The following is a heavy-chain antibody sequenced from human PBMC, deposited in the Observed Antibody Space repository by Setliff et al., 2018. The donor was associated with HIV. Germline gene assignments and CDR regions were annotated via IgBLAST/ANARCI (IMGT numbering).Heavy chain of an antibody. D-gene: IGHD3-9*01. CDR1: GFTFSSYS. J-gene: IGHJ4*02. V-gene: IGHV3-21*01. CDR3: ARANILTGYYWGNYFDY. Sequence: KPGGSLRLSCVGSGFTFSSYSMNWVRQAPGKGLEWVSSISSSSSYIYYADSVKGRFTISRDNAKNSLYLQMNSLRAEDTAVYYCARANILTGYYWGNYFDYWGQGTLVTVSS. CDR2: ISSSSSYI.